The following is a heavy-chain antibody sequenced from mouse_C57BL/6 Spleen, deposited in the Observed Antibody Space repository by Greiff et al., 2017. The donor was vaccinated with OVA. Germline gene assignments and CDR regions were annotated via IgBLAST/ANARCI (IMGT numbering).Heavy chain of an antibody. Sequence: VQLQQPGAELVKPGASVKMSCKASGYTFTSYWITWVKQRPGQGLEWIGDIYPGSGSTNYNEKFKSKATLTVDTSSSTAYMQLSSLTSEDSAVYHYSRGYGNSWYFDVWGTGTTVTVSS. CDR3: SRGYGNSWYFDV. V-gene: IGHV1-55*01. J-gene: IGHJ1*03. D-gene: IGHD2-1*01. CDR1: GYTFTSYW. CDR2: IYPGSGST.